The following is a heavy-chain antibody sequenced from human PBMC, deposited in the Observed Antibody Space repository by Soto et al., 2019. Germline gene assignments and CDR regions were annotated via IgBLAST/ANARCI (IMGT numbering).Heavy chain of an antibody. CDR2: INHSGST. Sequence: PSETLSLTCAVYGGSFSGYYWSWIRQPPGKGLEWIGEINHSGSTNYNPSLKSRVTISVDTSKNQFSLKLSSVTAADTAVYYCARKTSVATIMGYYYYMDVWGKGTTVTVSS. CDR1: GGSFSGYY. J-gene: IGHJ6*03. V-gene: IGHV4-34*01. CDR3: ARKTSVATIMGYYYYMDV. D-gene: IGHD5-12*01.